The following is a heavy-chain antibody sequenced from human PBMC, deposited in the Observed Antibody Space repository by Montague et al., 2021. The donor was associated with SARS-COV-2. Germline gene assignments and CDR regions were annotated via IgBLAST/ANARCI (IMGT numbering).Heavy chain of an antibody. V-gene: IGHV4-61*01. CDR1: GVSISSGSSY. Sequence: SETLSLTCSVSGVSISSGSSYWSWIRQPPGKGLEWIGYIYYTGSRKYNSSLKSRLTISVDASKNQFSLKLSSVTAADTAVYYCARHARGEGYTSWFDSWGQGTLVTVSS. CDR2: IYYTGSR. D-gene: IGHD5-24*01. J-gene: IGHJ5*01. CDR3: ARHARGEGYTSWFDS.